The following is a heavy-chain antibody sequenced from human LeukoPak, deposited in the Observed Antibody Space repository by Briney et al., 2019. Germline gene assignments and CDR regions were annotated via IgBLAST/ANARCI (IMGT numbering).Heavy chain of an antibody. CDR2: INSDGSST. Sequence: QPGGSLRLSCAASGFTFSSYWMHWVRQAPGKGLVWVSRINSDGSSTSYADSVKGRFTISRDNAKNTLYLQMNSLRAEDTAVYYCARVALLVYGGNSFDYWGQGTLVTVSS. CDR3: ARVALLVYGGNSFDY. V-gene: IGHV3-74*01. D-gene: IGHD4-23*01. J-gene: IGHJ4*02. CDR1: GFTFSSYW.